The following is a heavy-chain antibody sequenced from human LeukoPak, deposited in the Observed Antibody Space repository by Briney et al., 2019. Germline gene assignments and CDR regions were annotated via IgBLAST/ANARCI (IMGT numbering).Heavy chain of an antibody. D-gene: IGHD2-2*01. Sequence: KPSETLSLTCTVSGYSISSGYYWGWIRQPPGKGLEWIGSIYHSGSTYYNPSLKSRDTISVDTSKNQFSLKLSSVTAADTAVYYCASLPAATYFDYWGQGTLVTVSS. CDR2: IYHSGST. J-gene: IGHJ4*02. CDR3: ASLPAATYFDY. V-gene: IGHV4-38-2*02. CDR1: GYSISSGYY.